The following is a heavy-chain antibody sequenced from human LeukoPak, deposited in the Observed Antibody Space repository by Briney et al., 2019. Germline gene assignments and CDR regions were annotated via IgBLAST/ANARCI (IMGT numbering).Heavy chain of an antibody. V-gene: IGHV3-74*01. Sequence: PGGSLRLSCAASGFTFSSYWMHWVRHAPGKGLVWVSRINSDGSSTSYADSVKGRFTISRDNAKNTLYLQMNSLRAEDTAVYYCARVGGSGKYYYYYYMDVWGKGTTVTISS. CDR3: ARVGGSGKYYYYYYMDV. CDR2: INSDGSST. CDR1: GFTFSSYW. J-gene: IGHJ6*03. D-gene: IGHD3-10*01.